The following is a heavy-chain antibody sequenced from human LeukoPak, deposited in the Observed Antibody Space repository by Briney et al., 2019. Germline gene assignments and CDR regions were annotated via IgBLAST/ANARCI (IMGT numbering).Heavy chain of an antibody. D-gene: IGHD2-2*01. CDR3: AKDISAALYCSSTSCYRRKAFDY. Sequence: PGRSLRLSCAASGFTFDDYAMHWVRQAPGKGLEWVSGISWNSGSIGYADSVKGRFTISRDNAKNSLYLQMNSLRAEDTALYYCAKDISAALYCSSTSCYRRKAFDYWGQGTLVTVSS. V-gene: IGHV3-9*01. CDR2: ISWNSGSI. CDR1: GFTFDDYA. J-gene: IGHJ4*02.